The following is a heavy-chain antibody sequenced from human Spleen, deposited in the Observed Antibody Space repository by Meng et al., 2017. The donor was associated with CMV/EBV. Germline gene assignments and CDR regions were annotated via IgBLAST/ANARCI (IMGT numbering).Heavy chain of an antibody. V-gene: IGHV3-23*03. CDR1: GFTFSSYA. J-gene: IGHJ4*02. Sequence: SCAASGFTFSSYAMSWVRQAPGKGLEWVSVIYSGGSSTYYADSVKGRFTISRDNSKNTLYLQMNSLRAEDTAVYYCAKQGYSGYVPDYWGQGTLVTVSS. CDR2: IYSGGSST. D-gene: IGHD5-12*01. CDR3: AKQGYSGYVPDY.